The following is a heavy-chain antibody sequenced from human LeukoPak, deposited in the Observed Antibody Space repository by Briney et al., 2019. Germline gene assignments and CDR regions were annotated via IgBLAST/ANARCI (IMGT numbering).Heavy chain of an antibody. CDR2: IYQSGHA. CDR3: ASLRFGDSYFDF. J-gene: IGHJ4*02. Sequence: PSETLSLTCKVSNYSVRSDLHWSWIRQSAGRRLEWIASIYQSGHAYYSPSLKSRVLISFDTSKKELSLKINSVTATDTALYYCASLRFGDSYFDFWGQGTQVTVSS. CDR1: NYSVRSDLH. D-gene: IGHD3-10*01. V-gene: IGHV4-38-2*02.